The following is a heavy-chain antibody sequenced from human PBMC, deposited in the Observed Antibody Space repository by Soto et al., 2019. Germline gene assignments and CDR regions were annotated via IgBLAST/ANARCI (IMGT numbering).Heavy chain of an antibody. CDR1: GFTFSSYG. D-gene: IGHD3-10*01. V-gene: IGHV3-33*01. CDR2: IWYDGSNK. J-gene: IGHJ4*02. Sequence: QVQLVESGGGVVQPGRSLRLSCAASGFTFSSYGMHWVRQAPGKGLEWVAVIWYDGSNKYYADSVKGRFTISRDNSKNTLYLQMKSLRAEDTAVYYCARDQFGELLSLFDYWGQGTLVTVSS. CDR3: ARDQFGELLSLFDY.